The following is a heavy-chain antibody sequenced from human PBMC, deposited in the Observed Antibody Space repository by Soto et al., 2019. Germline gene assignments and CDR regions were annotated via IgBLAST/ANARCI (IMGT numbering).Heavy chain of an antibody. J-gene: IGHJ5*02. Sequence: SETLSLTCNMSGDSYSISTYSWSWIRQPPGKALRWIGFIYQSGVTSYNPSLASRVSISLDRSNNQCSLKLKSVTAADTAVYFCAGMPYTSGLRFDPWGPGTLVTVSS. CDR3: AGMPYTSGLRFDP. CDR2: IYQSGVT. V-gene: IGHV4-30-2*01. CDR1: GDSYSISTYS. D-gene: IGHD6-19*01.